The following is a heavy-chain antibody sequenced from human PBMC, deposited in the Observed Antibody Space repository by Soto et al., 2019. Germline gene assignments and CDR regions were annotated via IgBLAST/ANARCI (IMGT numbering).Heavy chain of an antibody. CDR1: GFIFSNYG. Sequence: QVQLVESGGGVVQPGRSLRLSCAASGFIFSNYGMHWVRQAPGKGLEWVAIIANDGSNKNYADSVKGRFTISRDNSKNTLDLQMNSLITEDTGIYYCATAAGTGVTKGTSFHYWGQGTLVTVSS. V-gene: IGHV3-30*03. CDR2: IANDGSNK. CDR3: ATAAGTGVTKGTSFHY. D-gene: IGHD4-4*01. J-gene: IGHJ4*02.